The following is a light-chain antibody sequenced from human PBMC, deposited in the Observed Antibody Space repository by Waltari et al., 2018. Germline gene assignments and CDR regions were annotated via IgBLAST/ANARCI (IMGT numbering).Light chain of an antibody. J-gene: IGLJ3*02. CDR1: SSHIGSKG. Sequence: QSVLTQPPSASGTPGQRVTTSCSGSSSHIGSKGVDWYQQLPGTAPKLLIYSNNQRPSGVPDRFSGSKSGISASLAISGLQSDDEADYYCAVWDDSLNGWVFGGGTKLTVL. CDR3: AVWDDSLNGWV. CDR2: SNN. V-gene: IGLV1-44*01.